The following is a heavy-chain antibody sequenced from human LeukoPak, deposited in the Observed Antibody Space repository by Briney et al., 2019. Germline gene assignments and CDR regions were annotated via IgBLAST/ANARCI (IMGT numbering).Heavy chain of an antibody. V-gene: IGHV3-23*01. CDR2: ISGSGGST. D-gene: IGHD6-13*01. J-gene: IGHJ4*02. Sequence: GRSLRLSCAASGFTFSSYSMSWVRQAPGKGLEWVSAISGSGGSTYYADSVKGRFTISRDNSKNTLYLQMSSLRAEDTAVYYCVKDRVSISSSGYFDYWGQGTLVTVSS. CDR1: GFTFSSYS. CDR3: VKDRVSISSSGYFDY.